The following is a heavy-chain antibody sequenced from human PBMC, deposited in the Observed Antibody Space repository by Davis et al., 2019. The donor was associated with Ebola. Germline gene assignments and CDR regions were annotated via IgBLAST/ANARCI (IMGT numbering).Heavy chain of an antibody. V-gene: IGHV1-18*04. D-gene: IGHD1-1*01. Sequence: AASVQVSCKASGYTFPNYGITWVRQAPGQGLEWMGWINPHNGNTNYAQNVQGRVTMTTDTSTSTAYMEVGSLRSDDTAVYYCARAQFPTTSDHWGQGTLVTVSS. CDR1: GYTFPNYG. CDR2: INPHNGNT. J-gene: IGHJ4*02. CDR3: ARAQFPTTSDH.